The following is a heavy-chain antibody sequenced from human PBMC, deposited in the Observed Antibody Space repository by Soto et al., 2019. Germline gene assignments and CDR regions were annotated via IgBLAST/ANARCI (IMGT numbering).Heavy chain of an antibody. CDR2: VYYSGSA. D-gene: IGHD2-2*02. Sequence: SETLSLTCTVSGGSISSFYWSWVRQPPGKGLEWIGYVYYSGSANYNPSLMSRVSISLDPSKKQFSLQLTSVTAADTAVYYCASGSQLYPSLFDPWGQGTLVTVSS. V-gene: IGHV4-59*01. J-gene: IGHJ5*02. CDR1: GGSISSFY. CDR3: ASGSQLYPSLFDP.